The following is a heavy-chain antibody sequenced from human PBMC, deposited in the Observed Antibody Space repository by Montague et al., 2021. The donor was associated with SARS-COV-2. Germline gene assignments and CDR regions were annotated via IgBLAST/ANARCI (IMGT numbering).Heavy chain of an antibody. D-gene: IGHD1-1*01. CDR1: GGSINSSTYD. CDR2: IYYRGAS. J-gene: IGHJ3*01. V-gene: IGHV4-39*01. Sequence: SETLSLTCIVSGGSINSSTYDWAWIRQPPGKGREWITTIYYRGASWSYPSLRSRVTISADTSRNQFNLKLTSATAADMGLYYCARRVTRGAFDVWGQGTMVTVSS. CDR3: ARRVTRGAFDV.